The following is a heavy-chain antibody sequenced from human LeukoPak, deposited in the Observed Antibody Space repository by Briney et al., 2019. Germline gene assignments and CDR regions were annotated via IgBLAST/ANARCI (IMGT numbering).Heavy chain of an antibody. CDR3: ARFGSTGGFDY. V-gene: IGHV4-59*01. J-gene: IGHJ4*02. Sequence: SETLSLTCTVSGGSISSYYWSWIRQPPGKGLEWIGYIYYSGSTNYNPSLKSRVTISVDTSKNQFSLKLSSVTAADTAVYYCARFGSTGGFDYWGQGTLVTVSS. CDR1: GGSISSYY. D-gene: IGHD2-8*02. CDR2: IYYSGST.